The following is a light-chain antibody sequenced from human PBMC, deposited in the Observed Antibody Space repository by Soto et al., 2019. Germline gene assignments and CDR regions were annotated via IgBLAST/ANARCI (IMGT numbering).Light chain of an antibody. V-gene: IGLV2-14*01. Sequence: QSALTQPASVSGSPGQSITISCTGTSGDIGGYNYVSWYQQYPGRAPKLMIYEVSNRPSEVSYRFSGSKSGNTASLTISGLQAEDEADYYCGSYSSSSSLYVFGTGTEVTVL. CDR1: SGDIGGYNY. J-gene: IGLJ1*01. CDR2: EVS. CDR3: GSYSSSSSLYV.